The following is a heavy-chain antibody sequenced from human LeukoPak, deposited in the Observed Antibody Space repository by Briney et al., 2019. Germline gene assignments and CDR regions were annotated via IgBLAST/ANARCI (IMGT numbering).Heavy chain of an antibody. J-gene: IGHJ3*02. Sequence: SETLSLTCTVSGGSISSGSYYWSWIRQPAGKGLEWIRRIYTSGSTNYNPSLKSRVTISVDTSKNQFSLKLSSVTAADTAVYYCARYSSLGAFDIWGQGTMVTVSS. CDR1: GGSISSGSYY. V-gene: IGHV4-61*02. D-gene: IGHD6-13*01. CDR2: IYTSGST. CDR3: ARYSSLGAFDI.